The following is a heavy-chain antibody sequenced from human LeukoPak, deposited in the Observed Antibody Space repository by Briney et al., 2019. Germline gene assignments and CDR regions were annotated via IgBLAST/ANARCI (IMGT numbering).Heavy chain of an antibody. CDR3: VALCSSTSFYFASPH. D-gene: IGHD2-2*01. J-gene: IGHJ4*02. V-gene: IGHV4-31*03. CDR2: IYYSGST. Sequence: PSETLSLTCTVSGGSISSGGYYWSWLRQHPGKGLEWIGYIYYSGSTYYNPSLKSRVTISVDTSKNQFSLKLSSVTAAATAVYYCVALCSSTSFYFASPHWGQGTLVTVSS. CDR1: GGSISSGGYY.